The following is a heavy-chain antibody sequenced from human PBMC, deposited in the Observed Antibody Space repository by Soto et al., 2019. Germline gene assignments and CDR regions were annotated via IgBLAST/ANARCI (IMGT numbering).Heavy chain of an antibody. J-gene: IGHJ4*02. Sequence: ETLSLTCAVYGGSFSGYYWSWIRQPPGKGLEWIGEINHSGSTNYNPSLKSRVTISVDTSKNQFSLKLSSVTAADTAVYYCARTGYSGYPFDYWGQGTLVTVSS. CDR3: ARTGYSGYPFDY. D-gene: IGHD5-12*01. CDR2: INHSGST. CDR1: GGSFSGYY. V-gene: IGHV4-34*01.